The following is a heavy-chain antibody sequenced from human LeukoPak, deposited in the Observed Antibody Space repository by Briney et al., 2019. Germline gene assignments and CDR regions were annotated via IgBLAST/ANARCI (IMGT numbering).Heavy chain of an antibody. D-gene: IGHD1-26*01. Sequence: PGGSLRLSCAASGFTFSSYGMHWVRQAPGKGLEWVAVISYDGSNKYYADSVKGRFTISRDNSKNTLYLQMNSLRAEDTAVYYCAKDHRIMGPQGGWGQGTLVTVSS. V-gene: IGHV3-30*18. CDR1: GFTFSSYG. CDR3: AKDHRIMGPQGG. CDR2: ISYDGSNK. J-gene: IGHJ4*02.